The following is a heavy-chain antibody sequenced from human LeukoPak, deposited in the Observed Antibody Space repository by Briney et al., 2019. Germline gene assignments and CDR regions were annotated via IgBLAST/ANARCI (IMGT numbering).Heavy chain of an antibody. D-gene: IGHD6-19*01. CDR3: AREKIAVAGASDAFDI. Sequence: GGSLRLSCAASGFTFSSYWMSWVRQAPGKGLEWVANIKRDGSEKYYVDSVKGRFTISRDNAKNSLYLQMDSLRAEDTAVYYCAREKIAVAGASDAFDIWGQGTMVTVSS. V-gene: IGHV3-7*01. CDR2: IKRDGSEK. J-gene: IGHJ3*02. CDR1: GFTFSSYW.